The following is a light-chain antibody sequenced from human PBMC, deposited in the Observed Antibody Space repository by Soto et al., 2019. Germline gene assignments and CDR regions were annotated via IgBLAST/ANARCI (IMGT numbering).Light chain of an antibody. CDR2: GAS. CDR1: QSVSSNS. V-gene: IGKV3-20*01. CDR3: QQYGGSPRT. J-gene: IGKJ1*01. Sequence: EIVLTQSPGTLSLSPGERATLSCRASQSVSSNSLAWYQHKRGQAPRLLIHGASSRATGITDRFSGSGSGTDFTLTISRLEPEDFAVYYCQQYGGSPRTFGQGTKVEVK.